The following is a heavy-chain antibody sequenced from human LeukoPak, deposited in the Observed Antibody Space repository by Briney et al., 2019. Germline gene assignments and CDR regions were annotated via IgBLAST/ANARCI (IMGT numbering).Heavy chain of an antibody. V-gene: IGHV3-11*01. CDR1: GFTLSDYY. Sequence: GGSLRLSCTASGFTLSDYYMSWIRQTPGKGLEWLSYISTRDNTIQYADSVKGRFTISRDNANNSVFLQMNNLRAEDSAIYYCARGARWAYYFDYWGQGSLVTVSS. CDR3: ARGARWAYYFDY. D-gene: IGHD4-23*01. J-gene: IGHJ4*02. CDR2: ISTRDNTI.